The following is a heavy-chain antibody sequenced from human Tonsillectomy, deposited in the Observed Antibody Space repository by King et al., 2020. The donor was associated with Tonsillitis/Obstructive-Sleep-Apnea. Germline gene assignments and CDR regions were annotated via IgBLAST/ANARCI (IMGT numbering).Heavy chain of an antibody. CDR3: ARGGPAVVVPAAIRFDP. J-gene: IGHJ5*02. CDR1: GGSISSYY. D-gene: IGHD2-2*01. CDR2: IYYSGST. Sequence: VQLQESGPGLVKPSETLSLTCTVSGGSISSYYWSWIRQPPGKGLEWIGYIYYSGSTNYNPSLKSRVTLSVDTSNNQLSLMLRSVTAADTAVYYCARGGPAVVVPAAIRFDPWGQGTLVTVSS. V-gene: IGHV4-59*01.